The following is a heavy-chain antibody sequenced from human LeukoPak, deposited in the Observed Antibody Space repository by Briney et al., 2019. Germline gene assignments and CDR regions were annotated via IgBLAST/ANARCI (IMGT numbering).Heavy chain of an antibody. CDR3: ARVVGYCSSTSCLSWFDP. Sequence: SQTLSLTCTVSGGSISSGDYYWGWIRQPPGKGLEWIGYIYYSGSTYYNPSLKSRVTISVDTSKNQFSLKLSSVTAADTAVYYCARVVGYCSSTSCLSWFDPWGQGTLVTVSS. J-gene: IGHJ5*02. CDR2: IYYSGST. V-gene: IGHV4-30-4*01. D-gene: IGHD2-2*03. CDR1: GGSISSGDYY.